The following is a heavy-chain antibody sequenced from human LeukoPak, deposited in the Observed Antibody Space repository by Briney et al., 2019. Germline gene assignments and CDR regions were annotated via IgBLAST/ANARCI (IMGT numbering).Heavy chain of an antibody. J-gene: IGHJ4*02. CDR1: GGSTSSSSYY. V-gene: IGHV4-39*07. CDR2: IYYSGST. Sequence: SETLTLTCTVSGGSTSSSSYYWGWIRQPPGKGLEWIGSIYYSGSTYYNPSLKSRVTISVDTSKNQFSLKLSSVTAADTAVYYCARDYGGFDYWGQGTLVTVSS. CDR3: ARDYGGFDY. D-gene: IGHD4-17*01.